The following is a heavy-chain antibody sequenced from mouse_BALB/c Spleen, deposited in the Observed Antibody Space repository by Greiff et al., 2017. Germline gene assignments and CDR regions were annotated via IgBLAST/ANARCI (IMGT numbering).Heavy chain of an antibody. Sequence: VQLQQSGPELVKPGASVKISCKASGYSFTGYFMNWVMQSHGKSLEWIGRINPYNGDTFYNQKFKGKATLTVDKSSSTAHMELRSLASEDSAVYYCSTATSYWYFDVWGAGTTVTVSS. CDR2: INPYNGDT. V-gene: IGHV1-20*02. CDR3: STATSYWYFDV. D-gene: IGHD1-2*01. CDR1: GYSFTGYF. J-gene: IGHJ1*01.